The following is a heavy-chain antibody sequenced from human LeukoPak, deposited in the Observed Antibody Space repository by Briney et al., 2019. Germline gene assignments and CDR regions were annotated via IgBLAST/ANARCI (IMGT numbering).Heavy chain of an antibody. D-gene: IGHD1-26*01. J-gene: IGHJ5*02. CDR1: GGFISGHY. V-gene: IGHV4-59*11. Sequence: SETLSLTCTVSGGFISGHYWSWIRQPPGEGLEWIGYIYYSGTTDYNPSLKSRVTMSVDTSKNQFSLNLSSVTAADTAVYYCARGGHYFDPWGQGTLVTVSS. CDR3: ARGGHYFDP. CDR2: IYYSGTT.